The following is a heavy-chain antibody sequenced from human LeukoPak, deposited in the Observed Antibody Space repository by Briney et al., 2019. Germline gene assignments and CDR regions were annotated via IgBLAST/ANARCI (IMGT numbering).Heavy chain of an antibody. D-gene: IGHD1-26*01. CDR2: ISYDGSNK. V-gene: IGHV3-30*14. CDR1: GFTFDDYA. Sequence: GGSLRLSCAASGFTFDDYALHWVRQAPGKGLEWVAVISYDGSNKYYADSVKGRFIISRHNSKNTLYLQMNSLRVEDTAVYYCATGTHPGNWGQGTLVTVSS. J-gene: IGHJ4*02. CDR3: ATGTHPGN.